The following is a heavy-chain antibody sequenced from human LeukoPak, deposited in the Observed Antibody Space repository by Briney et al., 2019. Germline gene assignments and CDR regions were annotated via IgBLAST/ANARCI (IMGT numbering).Heavy chain of an antibody. V-gene: IGHV3-66*01. CDR2: IYSGGST. J-gene: IGHJ4*02. CDR1: GFTVSSNY. CDR3: AKEGERDYYDSSGYYY. D-gene: IGHD3-22*01. Sequence: PGGSLRLSCAASGFTVSSNYMSWVRQAPGQGLEWVSVIYSGGSTYYADSVKGRFTISRDNSKNTLYLQMNSLRAEDTAVYYCAKEGERDYYDSSGYYYWGQGTLVTVSS.